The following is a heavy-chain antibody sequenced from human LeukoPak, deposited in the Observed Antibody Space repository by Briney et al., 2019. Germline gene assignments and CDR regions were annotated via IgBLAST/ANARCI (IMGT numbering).Heavy chain of an antibody. CDR3: ARVGFGVATNDY. CDR1: GFTFSSYS. CDR2: ISSSGSTI. D-gene: IGHD3-3*01. J-gene: IGHJ4*02. V-gene: IGHV3-48*04. Sequence: GGSLRLSCAASGFTFSSYSMSWIRQAPGKGLEWVSYISSSGSTIYYADSVKGRFTISRDNAKNSLYLQMNSLRAGDTAVYYCARVGFGVATNDYWGQGTLVTVSS.